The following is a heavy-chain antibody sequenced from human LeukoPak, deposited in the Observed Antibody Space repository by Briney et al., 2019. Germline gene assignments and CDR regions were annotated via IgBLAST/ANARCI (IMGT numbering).Heavy chain of an antibody. D-gene: IGHD3-3*02. CDR3: ARDLETLALTRPVGY. Sequence: GGSLRLSCAASGFTFSSYGMHWVRQAPGKGLEWVAVIWYDGSNKYYADSVKGRFTISRDNSKNTLYLQMNSLRAEDTAVYYCARDLETLALTRPVGYWGQGTLVTVSS. J-gene: IGHJ4*02. CDR2: IWYDGSNK. V-gene: IGHV3-33*01. CDR1: GFTFSSYG.